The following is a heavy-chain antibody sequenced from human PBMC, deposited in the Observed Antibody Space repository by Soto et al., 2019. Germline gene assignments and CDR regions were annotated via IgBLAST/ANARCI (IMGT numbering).Heavy chain of an antibody. V-gene: IGHV1-2*02. CDR1: GYTFTGYY. D-gene: IGHD6-6*01. Sequence: ASVKVSCKASGYTFTGYYMHWVRQAPGQGLEWMGWINPNSGGTNYAQKFQGRVTMTRDTSISTAYMELSRLRSDDTAVYYCARAKVQLVGDYYYYGMDVWGQGTTVTVSS. J-gene: IGHJ6*02. CDR2: INPNSGGT. CDR3: ARAKVQLVGDYYYYGMDV.